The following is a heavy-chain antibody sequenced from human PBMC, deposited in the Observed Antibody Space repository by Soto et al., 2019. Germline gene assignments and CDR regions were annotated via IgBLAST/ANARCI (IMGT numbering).Heavy chain of an antibody. CDR2: INHSGSF. J-gene: IGHJ6*02. D-gene: IGHD3-22*01. CDR1: GGSLRGYD. Sequence: SETLSLTCHVYGGSLRGYDWNWIRQPPGKGLEWIGEINHSGSFSYTPSLKSRVTMSVDTSKNQFSLKLSSLTAADTAVYYCARTGSYYDSSGSYYYAMDVWGQGTTVTSP. V-gene: IGHV4-34*01. CDR3: ARTGSYYDSSGSYYYAMDV.